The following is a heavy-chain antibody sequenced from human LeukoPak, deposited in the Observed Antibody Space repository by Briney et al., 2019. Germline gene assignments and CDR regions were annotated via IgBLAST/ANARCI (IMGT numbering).Heavy chain of an antibody. V-gene: IGHV3-23*01. Sequence: GGSLRLSCAASGFTFSSYAMSWVRQAPGKGLEWVSAISGSGGSTYYADSVKGRFTISRDNSKNTLYLQMNSLRAEDTAVYYGAKDSQQNYDFWSGYTGGAFDIWGQRTMVTVAS. D-gene: IGHD3-3*01. CDR2: ISGSGGST. CDR1: GFTFSSYA. CDR3: AKDSQQNYDFWSGYTGGAFDI. J-gene: IGHJ3*02.